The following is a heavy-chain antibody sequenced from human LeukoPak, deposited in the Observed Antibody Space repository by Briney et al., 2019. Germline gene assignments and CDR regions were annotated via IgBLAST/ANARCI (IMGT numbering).Heavy chain of an antibody. CDR1: GFTFSSYG. D-gene: IGHD6-19*01. CDR2: IRYDGSNK. J-gene: IGHJ4*02. CDR3: ANDGAVAGTFDY. Sequence: GGSLRLSCAASGFTFSSYGMHWVRQAPGKGLEWVAFIRYDGSNKYYADSVKGRFTISRDNSKNTLYLQMNSLRAKDTAVYYCANDGAVAGTFDYWGQGTLVTVSS. V-gene: IGHV3-30*02.